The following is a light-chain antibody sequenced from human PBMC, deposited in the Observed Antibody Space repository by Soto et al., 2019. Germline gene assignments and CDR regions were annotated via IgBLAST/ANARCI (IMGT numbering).Light chain of an antibody. CDR2: GAS. CDR3: QQYTGPPTT. CDR1: QSVTSN. Sequence: EIVMTQSPATLSVSPGERATLSCRASQSVTSNLAWYQQRPGQAPRLLIYGASTRATGIPATFSGSGSGTEFTLTISSLQSEDFAVYYCQQYTGPPTTFGQGTHWRL. V-gene: IGKV3-15*01. J-gene: IGKJ5*01.